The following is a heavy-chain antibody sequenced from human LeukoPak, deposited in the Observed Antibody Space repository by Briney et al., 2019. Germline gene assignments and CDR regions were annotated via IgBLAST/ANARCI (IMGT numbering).Heavy chain of an antibody. CDR1: GYTFTTYY. V-gene: IGHV1-46*01. D-gene: IGHD3-22*01. CDR3: ARRSNYYYDSSADYPRY. J-gene: IGHJ4*02. Sequence: ASVTVSCKTSGYTFTTYYIHWVRQAPGQGLEWMGIINPSGGTTTYAQQFQGRFTMTRDTATSTLYMELNTLRSEDTAVYYCARRSNYYYDSSADYPRYWGQGPLVTVSS. CDR2: INPSGGTT.